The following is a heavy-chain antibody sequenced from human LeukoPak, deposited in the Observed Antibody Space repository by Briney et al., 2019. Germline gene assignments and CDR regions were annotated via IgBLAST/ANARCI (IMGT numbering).Heavy chain of an antibody. CDR2: IYTSGST. V-gene: IGHV4-4*07. CDR1: GDSISNYY. D-gene: IGHD2-15*01. CDR3: ARDMLRGHCFMPTCSRVFDY. J-gene: IGHJ4*02. Sequence: PSETLSLTCTVSGDSISNYYWSWIRQPAGKGLEWIGRIYTSGSTNYNPSLKSRVTMSVDTSKNQFSLKLSSVTTADTAVYYCARDMLRGHCFMPTCSRVFDYWGQGTLVTVSS.